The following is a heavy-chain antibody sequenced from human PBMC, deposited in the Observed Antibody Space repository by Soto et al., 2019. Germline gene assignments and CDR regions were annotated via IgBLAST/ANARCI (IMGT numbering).Heavy chain of an antibody. CDR2: IYNDGTT. Sequence: GVSLRLSCTASGLSVRNNYMSWVRQAPGMGLEWVSVIYNDGTTYYADSVKGRFTLSRDTSKNTLSLQMDSLRAGDTAVYYCVRPLPSGRNYGMDVWGQGTTVTVSS. CDR3: VRPLPSGRNYGMDV. D-gene: IGHD3-10*01. J-gene: IGHJ6*02. CDR1: GLSVRNNY. V-gene: IGHV3-53*01.